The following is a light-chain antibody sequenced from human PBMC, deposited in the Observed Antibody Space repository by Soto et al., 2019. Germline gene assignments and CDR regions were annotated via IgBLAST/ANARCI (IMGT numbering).Light chain of an antibody. CDR2: ANT. CDR1: SSNIGPTYD. V-gene: IGLV1-40*01. Sequence: QSVLTQPPSVSGAPGQRVTISCTGSSSNIGPTYDVHWYQQLPGTAPKLLIYANTNRPSGVPDRFSGSKSGTSASLAITGLQAEDEAVYYCQSYDSSLSGYVFGTGTKVTVL. J-gene: IGLJ1*01. CDR3: QSYDSSLSGYV.